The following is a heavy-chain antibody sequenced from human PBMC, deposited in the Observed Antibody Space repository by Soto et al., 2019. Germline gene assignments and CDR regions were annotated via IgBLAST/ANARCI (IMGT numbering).Heavy chain of an antibody. Sequence: PGGSLRLSCAASGFTFSSYGMHWVRQAPGKGLEWVAVISYDGSNKYYADSVKGRFTISRDNSKNTLYLQMNSLRAEDTAVYYCAKLGDYTTDDYWGQGTLVTVSS. CDR1: GFTFSSYG. D-gene: IGHD4-4*01. V-gene: IGHV3-30*18. CDR3: AKLGDYTTDDY. CDR2: ISYDGSNK. J-gene: IGHJ4*02.